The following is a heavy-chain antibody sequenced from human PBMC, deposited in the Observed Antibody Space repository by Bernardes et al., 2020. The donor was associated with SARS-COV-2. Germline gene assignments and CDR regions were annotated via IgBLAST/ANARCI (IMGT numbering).Heavy chain of an antibody. V-gene: IGHV3-23*01. CDR3: AKSTAGRELLSYHYYYYGVDV. CDR1: GFTFSSYA. Sequence: GGSLRLSCAASGFTFSSYAMSWVRQAPGKGLEWVSAISGSGGSTYYADSVKGRFTITRDNSKNTLYLQMNSLRAEDTAVYYCAKSTAGRELLSYHYYYYGVDVWGQWTTVTVSS. CDR2: ISGSGGST. J-gene: IGHJ6*02. D-gene: IGHD1-26*01.